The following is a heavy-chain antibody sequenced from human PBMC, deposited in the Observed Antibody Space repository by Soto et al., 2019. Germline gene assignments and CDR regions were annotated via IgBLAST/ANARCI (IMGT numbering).Heavy chain of an antibody. V-gene: IGHV3-30-3*01. CDR3: ARETTPPYCSSTSCYAFDY. D-gene: IGHD2-2*01. Sequence: ESGGGVVQPGRSLRLSCAASGFTFSSYAMHWVRQAPGKGLEWVAVISYDGSNKYYADSVKGRFTISRDNSKNTLYLQMNSLRAEDTAVYYCARETTPPYCSSTSCYAFDYWGQGTLVTVSS. CDR2: ISYDGSNK. J-gene: IGHJ4*02. CDR1: GFTFSSYA.